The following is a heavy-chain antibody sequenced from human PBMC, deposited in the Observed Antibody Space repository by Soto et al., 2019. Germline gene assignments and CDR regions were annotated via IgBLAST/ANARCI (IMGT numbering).Heavy chain of an antibody. CDR3: ARLYDYIWGSYPSFDY. J-gene: IGHJ4*02. CDR1: GGSISSSSYY. D-gene: IGHD3-16*01. V-gene: IGHV4-39*01. Sequence: SETLSLTCTVSGGSISSSSYYWCWIRHPPGKGLEWIGSIYYSGSTYYNPSLKSRVTISVDTSRNQFSLKLSSVTAADTAVYYCARLYDYIWGSYPSFDYWGQGTLVTVSS. CDR2: IYYSGST.